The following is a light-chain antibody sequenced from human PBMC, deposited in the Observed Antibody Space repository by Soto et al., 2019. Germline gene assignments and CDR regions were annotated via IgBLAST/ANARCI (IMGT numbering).Light chain of an antibody. CDR3: QQLNSYPIT. CDR2: AAS. J-gene: IGKJ5*01. Sequence: DIQLTQSPSFLSASVGDRVTITCRASQGLSSDLAWYQQKPGKAPKLLIYAASTLQSGVPSRFSGSGSATEFTLTISSLQPEDFATYYCQQLNSYPITFGQGTRLEIK. CDR1: QGLSSD. V-gene: IGKV1-9*01.